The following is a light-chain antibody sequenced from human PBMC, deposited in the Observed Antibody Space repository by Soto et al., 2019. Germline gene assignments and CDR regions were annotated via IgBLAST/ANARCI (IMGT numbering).Light chain of an antibody. V-gene: IGLV1-51*01. Sequence: QSVLTQPPSVSAAPGQKVTISCSGSSSNIGNNYVSWYQQLPGTAPKLRIYDNNKRPSGIPDRLSGSKSGTSATLGITGLQTVDEADYYCGTWDSSLSAAVFGGGTKLTVL. CDR3: GTWDSSLSAAV. CDR1: SSNIGNNY. CDR2: DNN. J-gene: IGLJ2*01.